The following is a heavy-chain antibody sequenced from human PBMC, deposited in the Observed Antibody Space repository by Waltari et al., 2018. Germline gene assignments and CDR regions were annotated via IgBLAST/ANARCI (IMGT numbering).Heavy chain of an antibody. CDR2: ISGSGDST. J-gene: IGHJ4*02. CDR3: ANSTLKGYY. CDR1: EFTFSNYA. Sequence: EVQLLASGGGLAQPGGSLRLSCEASEFTFSNYAMSWVRQAPGKGLEWISGISGSGDSTYYADSVTGRFTISRDNSKNTLYLQMNSLRAEDTAVYYCANSTLKGYYWGQGTLVTVSS. V-gene: IGHV3-23*01.